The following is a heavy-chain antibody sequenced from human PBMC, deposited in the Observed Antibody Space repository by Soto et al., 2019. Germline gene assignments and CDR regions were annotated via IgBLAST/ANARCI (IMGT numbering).Heavy chain of an antibody. V-gene: IGHV3-30*18. CDR1: GFTFSSYG. CDR3: AKDLTYYDFWSGYYFDY. CDR2: ISYDGSNK. D-gene: IGHD3-3*01. Sequence: QVQLVESGGGVVQPGRSLRLSCAASGFTFSSYGMQWVRQAPGKGLEWVAVISYDGSNKYYADSVKGRFTISRDNSKNTLYLQMNSLRAEDTAVYYCAKDLTYYDFWSGYYFDYWGQGTLVTVSS. J-gene: IGHJ4*02.